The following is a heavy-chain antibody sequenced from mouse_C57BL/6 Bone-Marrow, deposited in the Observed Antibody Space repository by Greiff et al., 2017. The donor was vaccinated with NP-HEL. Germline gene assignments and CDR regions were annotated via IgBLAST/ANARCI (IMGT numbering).Heavy chain of an antibody. CDR3: ARPLYCYYTMDY. D-gene: IGHD2-1*01. CDR1: GYSFTSYY. J-gene: IGHJ4*01. CDR2: IYPGSGNT. V-gene: IGHV1-66*01. Sequence: QVQLQQSGPELVKPGASVKISCKASGYSFTSYYIHWVKQRPGQGLEWIGWIYPGSGNTKYNEKFKGKATLTADTSSSTAYMQLSSLTSEDSAVYNSARPLYCYYTMDYWGQETSVTVSS.